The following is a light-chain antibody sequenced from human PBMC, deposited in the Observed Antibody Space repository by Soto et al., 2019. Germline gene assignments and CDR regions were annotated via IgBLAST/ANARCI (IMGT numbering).Light chain of an antibody. CDR2: EVS. V-gene: IGLV2-23*02. J-gene: IGLJ1*01. Sequence: QSVLTQPASVSGSPGQSITISCTGNSNDVGSYKFVSWYQQYPGKAPKLIIFEVSKRPSGVSNRFSGSKSGKRASLTISGLRAEDEADYYCCSYTSITFPYVFGSGTKLTVL. CDR1: SNDVGSYKF. CDR3: CSYTSITFPYV.